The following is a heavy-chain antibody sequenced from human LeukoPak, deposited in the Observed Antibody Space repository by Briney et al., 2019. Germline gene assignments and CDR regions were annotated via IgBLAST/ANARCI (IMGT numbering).Heavy chain of an antibody. J-gene: IGHJ6*02. CDR3: ARLRRYVLRPRDYYYGMDV. D-gene: IGHD6-6*01. CDR1: GFTFSSYW. CDR2: IKQDGSEK. Sequence: GGSLRLSCAASGFTFSSYWMSWVRQAPGKGLEWVANIKQDGSEKYCVDSVKGRFTISRDNAKNSLYLQMNSLRAEDTAVYYCARLRRYVLRPRDYYYGMDVWGQGTTVTVSS. V-gene: IGHV3-7*04.